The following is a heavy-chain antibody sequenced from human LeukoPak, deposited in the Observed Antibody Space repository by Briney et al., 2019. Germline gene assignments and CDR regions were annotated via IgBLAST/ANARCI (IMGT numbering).Heavy chain of an antibody. D-gene: IGHD3-10*01. CDR1: GYTFTSYD. J-gene: IGHJ4*02. V-gene: IGHV1-2*02. CDR2: INPNSGGT. Sequence: GASVKVSCKASGYTFTSYDINWVRQATGQGREWMGWINPNSGGTNYAQKLQGRVTMTRDTSISTAYMELSRLRSDDTAVYYCARDGPLWFGEFPTHDYWGQGTLVTVSS. CDR3: ARDGPLWFGEFPTHDY.